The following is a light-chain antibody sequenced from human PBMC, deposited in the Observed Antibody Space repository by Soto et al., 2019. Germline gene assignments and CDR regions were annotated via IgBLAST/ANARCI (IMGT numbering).Light chain of an antibody. J-gene: IGLJ1*01. V-gene: IGLV2-14*03. Sequence: QSVLTQPASVSGSPGQSITISCTGTSSDVGGYNYVSWYQQHPGKGPKLMIYEVSNRPSGVSNRFSGSKSGNTATLTISGLQAEDEADYYYSSYTSTTTRVFGTGTKVTVL. CDR1: SSDVGGYNY. CDR3: SSYTSTTTRV. CDR2: EVS.